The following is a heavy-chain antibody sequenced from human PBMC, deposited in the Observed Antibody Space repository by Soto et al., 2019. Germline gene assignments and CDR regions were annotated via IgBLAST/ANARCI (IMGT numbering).Heavy chain of an antibody. CDR1: GFTFGDYA. Sequence: GGSLRLSCTTSGFTFGDYALSWVRQAPGKGLEWIGLIRSNTYGGTTEYAASVKGRFTVSRDDSKSIAYLQMNSLKTEDTAVYYCTRGSHIVVVPAATSFDYWGQGTLVTVSS. CDR2: IRSNTYGGTT. J-gene: IGHJ4*02. CDR3: TRGSHIVVVPAATSFDY. V-gene: IGHV3-49*04. D-gene: IGHD2-2*01.